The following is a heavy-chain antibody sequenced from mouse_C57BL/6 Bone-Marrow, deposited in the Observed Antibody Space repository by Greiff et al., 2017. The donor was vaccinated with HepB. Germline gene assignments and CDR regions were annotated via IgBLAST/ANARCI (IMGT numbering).Heavy chain of an antibody. CDR2: INPNNGGT. Sequence: EVQRVESGPELVKPGASVKMSCKASGYTFTDYNMHWVKQSHGKSLEWIGYINPNNGGTSYNQKFKGKATLTVNKSSSTAYMELRSLTSEDSAVYYCARSKVVADYWGQGTTLTVSS. J-gene: IGHJ2*01. V-gene: IGHV1-22*01. D-gene: IGHD1-1*01. CDR1: GYTFTDYN. CDR3: ARSKVVADY.